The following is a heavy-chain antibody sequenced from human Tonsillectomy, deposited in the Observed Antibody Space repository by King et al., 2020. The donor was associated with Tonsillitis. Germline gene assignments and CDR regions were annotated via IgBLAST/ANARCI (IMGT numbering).Heavy chain of an antibody. CDR1: GFTFSSSG. Sequence: VQLVESGGGVVQPGRSLRLSCAASGFTFSSSGMHWVRQTPGKGLEWVAFISYDGSNKYYADSVKGRFTISRDNSKNTLYLQMNNLRAEDTAVYYCANADDRSGYYWFGLDYWGQGTLVTVSS. D-gene: IGHD3-22*01. CDR3: ANADDRSGYYWFGLDY. J-gene: IGHJ4*02. V-gene: IGHV3-30*18. CDR2: ISYDGSNK.